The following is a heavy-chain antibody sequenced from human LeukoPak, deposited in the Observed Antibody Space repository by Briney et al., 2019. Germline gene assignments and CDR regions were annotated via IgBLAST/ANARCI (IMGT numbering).Heavy chain of an antibody. CDR3: ARDAESSSWPYNWFDP. J-gene: IGHJ5*02. V-gene: IGHV1-69*13. Sequence: SVKVSCKASGGTFSSYAISWVRQAPGQGLEWMGRIIPIFGTANYAQKFQGRVTITADESTSTAYMELSSLRSEDTAVYYCARDAESSSWPYNWFDPWGQGTLVTVSS. CDR2: IIPIFGTA. CDR1: GGTFSSYA. D-gene: IGHD6-13*01.